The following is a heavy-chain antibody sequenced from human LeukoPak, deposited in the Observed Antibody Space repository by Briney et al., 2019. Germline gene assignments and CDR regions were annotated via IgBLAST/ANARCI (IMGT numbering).Heavy chain of an antibody. V-gene: IGHV4-59*08. Sequence: SETLSLTCTVSGGSISSYYWSWIRQPPGKGLEWIGYIYYSGSTNYNPSLKSRVTISVDTSKNQFSLKLSSLTAADTAVYYCARRDDSSGYHKIFDYWGPGTLVTVSS. CDR1: GGSISSYY. J-gene: IGHJ4*02. D-gene: IGHD3-22*01. CDR3: ARRDDSSGYHKIFDY. CDR2: IYYSGST.